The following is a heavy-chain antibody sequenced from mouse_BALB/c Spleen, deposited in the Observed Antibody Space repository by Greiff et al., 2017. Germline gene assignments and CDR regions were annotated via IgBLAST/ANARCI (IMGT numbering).Heavy chain of an antibody. J-gene: IGHJ4*01. V-gene: IGHV2-9*02. D-gene: IGHD1-1*01. Sequence: VQVVESGPGLVAPSQSLSITCTVSGFSLTSYGVHWVRQPPGKGLEWLGVIWAGGSTNYNSALMSRLSISKDNSKSQVFLKMNSLQTDDTAMYYCARDRDYGSSYDAMDYWGQGTSVTVSS. CDR3: ARDRDYGSSYDAMDY. CDR2: IWAGGST. CDR1: GFSLTSYG.